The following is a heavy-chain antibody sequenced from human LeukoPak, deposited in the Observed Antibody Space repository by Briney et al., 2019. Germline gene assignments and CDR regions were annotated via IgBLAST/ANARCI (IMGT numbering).Heavy chain of an antibody. D-gene: IGHD2-15*01. J-gene: IGHJ1*01. Sequence: PGGSLRLSCAASGFNFSSYWMSWVRQAPGKGLEWVANIKQDGSEKYYVDSVKGRFTISRDNAKNSLYMQMNSLRAEDTAVYYCAREMKGYCSGGSCRLFQHWGQGTLVTVSS. CDR2: IKQDGSEK. V-gene: IGHV3-7*01. CDR3: AREMKGYCSGGSCRLFQH. CDR1: GFNFSSYW.